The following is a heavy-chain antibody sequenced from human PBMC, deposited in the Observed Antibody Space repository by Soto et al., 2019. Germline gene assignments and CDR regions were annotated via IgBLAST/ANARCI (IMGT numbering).Heavy chain of an antibody. J-gene: IGHJ4*02. CDR1: GGSISSYY. Sequence: QVQLQESGPGLVKPSETLSLTCTVSGGSISSYYWSWIRQPAGNGPEWIGRIYTSGSSNYNPSLKSRVTTSVDTSKNQFSLKLSSVTAADTAVYYCARDTVAGDFDYWGQGTLVTVSS. CDR3: ARDTVAGDFDY. CDR2: IYTSGSS. D-gene: IGHD6-19*01. V-gene: IGHV4-4*07.